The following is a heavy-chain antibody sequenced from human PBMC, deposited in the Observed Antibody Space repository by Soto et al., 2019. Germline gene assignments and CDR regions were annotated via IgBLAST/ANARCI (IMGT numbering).Heavy chain of an antibody. CDR2: IIPIFGTA. J-gene: IGHJ6*02. D-gene: IGHD2-15*01. Sequence: ASVKVSCKASGGTFSSYAISWVRQAPGQGLEWMGGIIPIFGTANYAQKFQGRVTITADESTSTAYMELSSLRSEDTAVYYCARTSGYCSGGSCYSGDYYYYGMDVGGQGTTVTVSS. CDR1: GGTFSSYA. CDR3: ARTSGYCSGGSCYSGDYYYYGMDV. V-gene: IGHV1-69*13.